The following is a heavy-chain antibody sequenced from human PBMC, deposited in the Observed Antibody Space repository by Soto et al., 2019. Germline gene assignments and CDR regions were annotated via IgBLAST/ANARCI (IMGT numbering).Heavy chain of an antibody. CDR1: GYTFTSYA. J-gene: IGHJ4*02. CDR3: ARSIVVGNALDY. CDR2: INAGNGNT. V-gene: IGHV1-3*01. D-gene: IGHD2-21*01. Sequence: GASVKVSCKASGYTFTSYAVHWVRQAPGQRLEWMGWINAGNGNTKYSQKFQGRVTITRDTSASTAYMELSSLRSEDTAVYYCARSIVVGNALDYWGRGALVTVSS.